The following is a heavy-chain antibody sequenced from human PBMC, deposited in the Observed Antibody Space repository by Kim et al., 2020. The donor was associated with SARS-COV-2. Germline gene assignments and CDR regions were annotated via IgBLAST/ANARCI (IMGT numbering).Heavy chain of an antibody. Sequence: YAQKHQGRVTMTTDTSTSTAYMELRSLRSDDTAVYYCARDSSGDNDAFDIWGQETMVTVSS. CDR3: ARDSSGDNDAFDI. J-gene: IGHJ3*02. D-gene: IGHD6-19*01. V-gene: IGHV1-18*01.